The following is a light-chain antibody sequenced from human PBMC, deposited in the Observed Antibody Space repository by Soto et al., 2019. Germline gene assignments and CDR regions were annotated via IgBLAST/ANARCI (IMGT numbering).Light chain of an antibody. CDR1: SSNIGANSD. Sequence: QSVLTQPPSVSGAPGQRVTISFTGSSSNIGANSDVHWYQQLPGAAPRLLISGNNNRPSGVPDRFSGSKSGTSASLAITGLHAEDEADYYCQSYDNSLSAHVVFGEGTKLTL. CDR2: GNN. V-gene: IGLV1-40*01. J-gene: IGLJ2*01. CDR3: QSYDNSLSAHVV.